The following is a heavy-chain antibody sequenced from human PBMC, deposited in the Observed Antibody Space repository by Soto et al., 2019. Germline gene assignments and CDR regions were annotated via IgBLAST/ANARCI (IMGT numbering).Heavy chain of an antibody. CDR2: IYYSGST. CDR1: GGSIRSGGYY. CDR3: ARERLDGRDAFDI. J-gene: IGHJ3*02. V-gene: IGHV4-31*03. Sequence: QVQLQESGPGLVKPSQTLSLTCTVSGGSIRSGGYYWSWIRQHPGKGLEWIGYIYYSGSTYYNPSLMHRLTISAATSKTQFSLTLRSVTAADPAVYYCARERLDGRDAFDIWGQGTMVTVSS. D-gene: IGHD3-22*01.